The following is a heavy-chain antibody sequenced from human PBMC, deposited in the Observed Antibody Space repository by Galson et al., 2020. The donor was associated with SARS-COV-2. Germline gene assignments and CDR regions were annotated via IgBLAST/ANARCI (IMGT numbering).Heavy chain of an antibody. V-gene: IGHV3-30*18. CDR1: GFTFSSYG. CDR2: ISYDGSNK. Sequence: GESLKISCAASGFTFSSYGMHWVRQAPGKGLEWVAVISYDGSNKYYADSVKGRFTISRDNSKNTLYLQMNSLRAEDTAVYYCAKDGPSHYMDVWGKGTTVTISS. CDR3: AKDGPSHYMDV. J-gene: IGHJ6*03.